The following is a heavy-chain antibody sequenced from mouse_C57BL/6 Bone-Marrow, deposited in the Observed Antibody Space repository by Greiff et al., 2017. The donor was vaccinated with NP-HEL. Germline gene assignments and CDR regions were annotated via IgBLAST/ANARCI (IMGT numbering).Heavy chain of an antibody. CDR2: IYPGSGNT. CDR3: AREWSWFAY. J-gene: IGHJ3*01. CDR1: GYTFTDYY. D-gene: IGHD1-3*01. V-gene: IGHV1-76*01. Sequence: VQLVESGAELVRPGASVKLSCKASGYTFTDYYINWVKQRPGQGLEWIARIYPGSGNTYYNEKFKGKATLTAEKSSSTAYMQLSSLTSEDSAVYFCAREWSWFAYWGQGTLVTVSA.